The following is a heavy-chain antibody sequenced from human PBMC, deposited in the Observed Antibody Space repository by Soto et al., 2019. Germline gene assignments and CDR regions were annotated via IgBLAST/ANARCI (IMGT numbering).Heavy chain of an antibody. CDR3: ARGGGGSGFYFDY. V-gene: IGHV3-33*01. D-gene: IGHD2-15*01. J-gene: IGHJ4*02. CDR2: IWYDGSNK. Sequence: PGGSLRLSCAASGFTFSSYGRHWVRQAPGKGLEWVAVIWYDGSNKYYADSVKGRFTISRDNSKNTLYLQMNSLRAEDTAVYYCARGGGGSGFYFDYWGQGTMVTVSS. CDR1: GFTFSSYG.